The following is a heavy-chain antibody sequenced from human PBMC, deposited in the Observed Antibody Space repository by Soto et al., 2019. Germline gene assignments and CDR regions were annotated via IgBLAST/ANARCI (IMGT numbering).Heavy chain of an antibody. Sequence: PSETLSLTCTVSGGSISSSSSYWGWIRQPPGKGLEWIGSIYYSGSTYYNPSLKSRVTISVDTSKNQFSLKLSSVTAADTAVYYCARHRGIYGSGSYYEFDYWGQGTLVTVSS. J-gene: IGHJ4*02. CDR2: IYYSGST. D-gene: IGHD3-10*01. CDR3: ARHRGIYGSGSYYEFDY. V-gene: IGHV4-39*01. CDR1: GGSISSSSSY.